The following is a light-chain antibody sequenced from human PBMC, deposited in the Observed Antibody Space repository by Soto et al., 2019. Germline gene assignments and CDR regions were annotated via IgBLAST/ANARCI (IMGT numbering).Light chain of an antibody. CDR1: QTITTY. Sequence: IQLPQSPSSLSASVGDRVTITCLAFQTITTYLSWFQQIPGKAPKLLVYGASSLQSGVPSRFSGSGSGTEFTLTISSLQSEDFATYYCQQSYTTPITFGQGTRLEIK. J-gene: IGKJ5*01. V-gene: IGKV1-39*01. CDR3: QQSYTTPIT. CDR2: GAS.